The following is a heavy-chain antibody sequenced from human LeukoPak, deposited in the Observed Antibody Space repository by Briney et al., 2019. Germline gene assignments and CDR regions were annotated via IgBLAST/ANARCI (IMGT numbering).Heavy chain of an antibody. CDR3: ARDGTLIRGVIDY. Sequence: GGSLILSCAASGFTFSSYWMHWVRQAPGKGLVWVSRINSDGSSTSYADSVKGRFTISRDNAKNTLYLQMNSLRAEDTAVYYCARDGTLIRGVIDYWGQGTLVTISS. CDR1: GFTFSSYW. J-gene: IGHJ4*02. CDR2: INSDGSST. V-gene: IGHV3-74*01. D-gene: IGHD3-10*01.